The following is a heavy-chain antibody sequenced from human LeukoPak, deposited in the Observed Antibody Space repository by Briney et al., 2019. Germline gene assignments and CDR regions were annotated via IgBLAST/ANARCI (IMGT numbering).Heavy chain of an antibody. CDR1: GFTFKTYW. D-gene: IGHD3-16*01. Sequence: PGGSLRLSCAASGFTFKTYWMIWVRRPPGKGLEWVANINHNGNVNYYVDSVKGRFTISRDNAKNSLYLQMSNLRAEDTAVYFCARGGGLDVWGQGATVTVSS. V-gene: IGHV3-7*03. CDR3: ARGGGLDV. CDR2: INHNGNVN. J-gene: IGHJ6*02.